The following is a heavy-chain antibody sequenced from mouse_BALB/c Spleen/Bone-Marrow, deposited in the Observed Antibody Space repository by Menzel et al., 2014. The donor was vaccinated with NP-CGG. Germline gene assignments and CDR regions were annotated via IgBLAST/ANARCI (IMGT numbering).Heavy chain of an antibody. V-gene: IGHV3-8*02. Sequence: AQLQQSGPRLVKPSQTLSLTCSVTGDSITSGYWNWIRKVPGNKLEYMGYISNSGSTYYNPSLKSRISITRDTSKNQYYLQLNSVTTGDTATYYCATYDGYCFDYWGQGTTLTVSS. CDR3: ATYDGYCFDY. CDR2: ISNSGST. J-gene: IGHJ2*01. D-gene: IGHD2-3*01. CDR1: GDSITSGY.